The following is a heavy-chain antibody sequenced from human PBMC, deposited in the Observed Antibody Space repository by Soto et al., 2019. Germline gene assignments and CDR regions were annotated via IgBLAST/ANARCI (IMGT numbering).Heavy chain of an antibody. CDR3: ARVNGYSYGLVRCLGQYNWFDP. J-gene: IGHJ5*02. D-gene: IGHD5-18*01. Sequence: SVNVHCQASGYTLTCYYMHWVRPAPGQGLEWMGWINPNSGGTNYAQKFQGRVTMTRDTSISTAYMELSRLRSDDTAVYSCARVNGYSYGLVRCLGQYNWFDPWGQGTLVTVSS. CDR2: INPNSGGT. V-gene: IGHV1-2*02. CDR1: GYTLTCYY.